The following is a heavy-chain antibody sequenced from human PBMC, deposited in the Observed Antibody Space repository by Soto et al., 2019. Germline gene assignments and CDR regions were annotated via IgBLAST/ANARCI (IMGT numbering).Heavy chain of an antibody. Sequence: PAETLASTFTVYGGSFSCYYWSWIRQPPGKVLEWIGEINHSGSTNYNPSLKSRVTISVDTSKNQVSLKLSSVTAADTAVYYCARLLDKWNYTRYYYDYYGMEVWGQWTTVPVSS. CDR2: INHSGST. D-gene: IGHD1-7*01. CDR1: GGSFSCYY. CDR3: ARLLDKWNYTRYYYDYYGMEV. J-gene: IGHJ6*02. V-gene: IGHV4-34*01.